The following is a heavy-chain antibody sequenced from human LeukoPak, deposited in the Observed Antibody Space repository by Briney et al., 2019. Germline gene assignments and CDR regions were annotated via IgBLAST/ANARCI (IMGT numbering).Heavy chain of an antibody. CDR3: ITFGGAIVDY. D-gene: IGHD3-16*02. V-gene: IGHV3-15*01. Sequence: PGGSLRLSCAASGFTFSKAWMSWVRQAPGKGLEWVGRIKSYTDGGTTEYAAPVKGRFTISRDDSKNTLYLQMNSLKTEDTAVYYCITFGGAIVDYWGQGTLVTVSS. CDR1: GFTFSKAW. J-gene: IGHJ4*02. CDR2: IKSYTDGGTT.